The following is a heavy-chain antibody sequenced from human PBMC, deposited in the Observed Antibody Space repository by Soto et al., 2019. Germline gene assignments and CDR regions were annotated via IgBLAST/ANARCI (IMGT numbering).Heavy chain of an antibody. V-gene: IGHV4-59*01. Sequence: PSETLSLTSTVSGGTIISYYWSWIRQPPGKGLEWIGYIYYSGSTNYNPSLKSRVTISVDTSKNQFSLKLSSVTAAVSAVYYCARALSSGYPFDYWGQGALVTVSS. CDR1: GGTIISYY. CDR3: ARALSSGYPFDY. CDR2: IYYSGST. J-gene: IGHJ4*02. D-gene: IGHD3-22*01.